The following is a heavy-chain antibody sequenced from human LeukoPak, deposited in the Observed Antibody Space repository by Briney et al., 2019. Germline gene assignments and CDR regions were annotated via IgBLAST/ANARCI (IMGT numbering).Heavy chain of an antibody. V-gene: IGHV3-33*06. CDR2: IWYDGSNK. Sequence: GGSLRLSCEASGFTFSAYAMTWVRQAPGKGLEWVAVIWYDGSNKYYADSVKGRFTISRDNSKNTLYLQMNSLRAEDTAIYYCAKDIQGSYWGQGTLVTVSS. J-gene: IGHJ4*02. CDR1: GFTFSAYA. CDR3: AKDIQGSY. D-gene: IGHD2-21*01.